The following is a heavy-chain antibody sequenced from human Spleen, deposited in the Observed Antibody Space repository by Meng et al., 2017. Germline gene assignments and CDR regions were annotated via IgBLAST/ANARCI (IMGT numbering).Heavy chain of an antibody. D-gene: IGHD3/OR15-3a*01. V-gene: IGHV3-11*04. Sequence: GGSLRLSCAASGFTFSDYFMSWTRQAPGKGLEWVSYISSGGATIYYADSVKGRFTISRDNTKNSLYLQMNSLRAEDTAVYYCARWTGYRLFDYWGQGTLVTVSS. J-gene: IGHJ4*02. CDR2: ISSGGATI. CDR1: GFTFSDYF. CDR3: ARWTGYRLFDY.